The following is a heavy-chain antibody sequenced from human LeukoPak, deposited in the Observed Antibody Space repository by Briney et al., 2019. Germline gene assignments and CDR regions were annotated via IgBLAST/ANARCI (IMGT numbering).Heavy chain of an antibody. D-gene: IGHD1-26*01. CDR1: GFPFNSHA. CDR2: ISGSGDYT. V-gene: IGHV3-23*01. CDR3: ARDRGRTGNYCHFDY. J-gene: IGHJ4*01. Sequence: GGSLSLSCTASGFPFNSHAMSWVRLAPGKGLEWVSTISGSGDYTFYADSVKGRFVISTDNSKNMLFLQLNSLRAEDTAVYYCARDRGRTGNYCHFDYWGHGTLVTVSS.